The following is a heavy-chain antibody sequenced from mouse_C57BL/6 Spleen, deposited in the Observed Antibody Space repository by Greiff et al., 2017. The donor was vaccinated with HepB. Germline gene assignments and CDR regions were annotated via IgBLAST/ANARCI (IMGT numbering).Heavy chain of an antibody. Sequence: EVQLQQSGPELVKPGASVKMSCKASGYTFTDYNMHWVKQSHGKSLEWIGYINPNNGGTSYNQKFKGKATLTVNKSSSTAYMELRSLTSEDSAVYYCASHYGKGAWFAYWGQGTLVTVSA. CDR1: GYTFTDYN. V-gene: IGHV1-22*01. CDR2: INPNNGGT. CDR3: ASHYGKGAWFAY. J-gene: IGHJ3*01. D-gene: IGHD1-1*02.